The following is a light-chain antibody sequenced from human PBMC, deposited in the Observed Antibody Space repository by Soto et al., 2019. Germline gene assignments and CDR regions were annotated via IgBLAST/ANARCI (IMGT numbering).Light chain of an antibody. Sequence: EIVLTQSPATLSLSPGERATLSCRASQSVSSYLAWYQQKPGQAPRLLIYDASNRATGIPARFSGSGSGTDFPLTSSSLEPEDFAVYSCQQRSNWPPLTFGGGTKVEIK. CDR1: QSVSSY. CDR2: DAS. CDR3: QQRSNWPPLT. J-gene: IGKJ4*01. V-gene: IGKV3-11*01.